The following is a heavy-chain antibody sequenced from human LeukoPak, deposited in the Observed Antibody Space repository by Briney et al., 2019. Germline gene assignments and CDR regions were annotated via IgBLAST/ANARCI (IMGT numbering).Heavy chain of an antibody. CDR1: GYTFTSYG. CDR3: ARDSETGGNWFDP. Sequence: GASVKVSCKASGYTFTSYGISWVRQAPGQGLEWMGWINPNSGGTNYAQKFQGRVTMTRDTSISTAYMELSRLRSDDTAVYYCARDSETGGNWFDPWGQGILVTVSS. J-gene: IGHJ5*02. V-gene: IGHV1-2*02. D-gene: IGHD3-16*01. CDR2: INPNSGGT.